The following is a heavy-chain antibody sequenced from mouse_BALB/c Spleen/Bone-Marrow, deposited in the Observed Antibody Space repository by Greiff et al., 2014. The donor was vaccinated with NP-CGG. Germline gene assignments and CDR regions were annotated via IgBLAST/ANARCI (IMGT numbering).Heavy chain of an antibody. V-gene: IGHV1-87*01. CDR2: IYPGDGDT. Sequence: QVQLQQSGAELARPGASVKLSCKASGYTFTGYWMQWVKQRPGQGLEWIGIIYPGDGDTRYTQKFKGKATLTADKSSSTAYMQLRNLASEDSAVYYCAKVSYDSTSVYWGQGTTLTVSS. CDR1: GYTFTGYW. J-gene: IGHJ2*01. D-gene: IGHD2-5*01. CDR3: AKVSYDSTSVY.